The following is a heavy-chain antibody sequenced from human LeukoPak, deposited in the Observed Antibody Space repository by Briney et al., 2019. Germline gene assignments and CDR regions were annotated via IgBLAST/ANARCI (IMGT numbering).Heavy chain of an antibody. J-gene: IGHJ5*02. V-gene: IGHV4-59*11. Sequence: SETLSLTCSVSGGSITSHYWSWIRQVPGQGLEWIGYIYYNGNTNYNPSLKSRVTISIDTSKNQFSLKLSSVTAADTAVYYCARGNRSPYYYGSGSYYKSWFDPWGQGTLVTVSS. CDR1: GGSITSHY. CDR2: IYYNGNT. CDR3: ARGNRSPYYYGSGSYYKSWFDP. D-gene: IGHD3-10*01.